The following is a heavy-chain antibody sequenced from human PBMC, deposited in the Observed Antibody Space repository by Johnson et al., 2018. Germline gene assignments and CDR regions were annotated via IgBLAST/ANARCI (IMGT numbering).Heavy chain of an antibody. J-gene: IGHJ6*02. V-gene: IGHV3-30*18. CDR2: MSSDASNK. Sequence: QVQLVQSGGGVVQXGRSLRLSCAASGFTFSSYGMHWVRQAPGKGLEWVAVMSSDASNKYYADSVQGRFTISRDTSKKPVYLQMNILRAEETAVYYCAKDVVGGIVATCLYHRKYYYYYYGMDVWGQGTTVTVSS. CDR3: AKDVVGGIVATCLYHRKYYYYYYGMDV. CDR1: GFTFSSYG. D-gene: IGHD3-22*01.